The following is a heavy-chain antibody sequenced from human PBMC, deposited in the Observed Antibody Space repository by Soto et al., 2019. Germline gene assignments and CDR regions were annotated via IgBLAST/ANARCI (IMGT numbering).Heavy chain of an antibody. CDR2: INPNLGIT. D-gene: IGHD6-13*01. V-gene: IGHV1-69*04. CDR1: GYTFTGFH. Sequence: GASVKVSCKASGYTFTGFHIHWVRQAPGQGLEWMGRINPNLGITNYAQKFQGRVTITADKSTSTAYMELSSLRSEDTAVYYCARAAAGIYYFDYWGQGTLVTVSS. J-gene: IGHJ4*02. CDR3: ARAAAGIYYFDY.